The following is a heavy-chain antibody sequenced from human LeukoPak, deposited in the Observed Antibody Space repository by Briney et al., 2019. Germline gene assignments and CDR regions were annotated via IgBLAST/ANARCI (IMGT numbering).Heavy chain of an antibody. J-gene: IGHJ4*02. CDR3: ARGMSSEFDY. Sequence: ASVKVSCKASGYTLTHYFMHWVRQAPGKGLEWMGIINPSGGNTGYAQKFQGRLSMTRDTSTNTVYMVLRSLRSEDTAVYYCARGMSSEFDYWGQGTLVTVSS. CDR1: GYTLTHYF. CDR2: INPSGGNT. D-gene: IGHD6-6*01. V-gene: IGHV1-46*01.